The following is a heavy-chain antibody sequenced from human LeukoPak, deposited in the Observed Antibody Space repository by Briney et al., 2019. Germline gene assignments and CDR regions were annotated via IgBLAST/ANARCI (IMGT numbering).Heavy chain of an antibody. J-gene: IGHJ4*02. CDR1: GGSISSGGHS. V-gene: IGHV4-30-2*01. CDR2: IYHSGSGST. CDR3: ARGYSGSYGRFDY. Sequence: SETLSLTCTVSGGSISSGGHSWSWIRQPPGKGLEWIGYIYHSGSGSTYYNPSLKSRVTISIDKSKNQFSLKLNSVTAADTAVYYCARGYSGSYGRFDYWGQGTLVTVSS. D-gene: IGHD1-26*01.